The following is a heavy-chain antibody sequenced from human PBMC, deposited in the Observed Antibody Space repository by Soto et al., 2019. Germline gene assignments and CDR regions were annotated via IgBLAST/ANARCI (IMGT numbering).Heavy chain of an antibody. V-gene: IGHV3-30*02. CDR1: GFTFRRFN. CDR2: IRYDESDK. D-gene: IGHD6-13*01. Sequence: QVQLVESGGGVVQPGRSLRLSCAASGFTFRRFNMHWVRQVPGKGLEWVAFIRYDESDKYYVDSVKGRFTISRDNSKNTLYLQRDSLRAEDTAMYYCATDGQQTSTFAFDMWGQGTMVTVSS. CDR3: ATDGQQTSTFAFDM. J-gene: IGHJ3*02.